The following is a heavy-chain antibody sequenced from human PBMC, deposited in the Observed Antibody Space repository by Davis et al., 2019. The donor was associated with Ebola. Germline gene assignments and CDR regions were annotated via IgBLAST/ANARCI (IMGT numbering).Heavy chain of an antibody. Sequence: SETLSLTCAVYGGSFSGYYWSWIRQPPGKGLEWIGEINHSGSTNYNPSLKSRVTISVDTSKNQFSLKLSSVTAADTAVYYCARGRPVWSGYYTWFDPWGQGTLVTVSS. CDR1: GGSFSGYY. CDR3: ARGRPVWSGYYTWFDP. D-gene: IGHD3-3*01. CDR2: INHSGST. J-gene: IGHJ5*02. V-gene: IGHV4-34*01.